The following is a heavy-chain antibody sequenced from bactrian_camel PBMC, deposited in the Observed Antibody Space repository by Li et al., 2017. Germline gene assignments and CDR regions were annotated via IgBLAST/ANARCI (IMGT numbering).Heavy chain of an antibody. V-gene: IGHV3S40*01. Sequence: VQLVESGGGLVQPGGSLRLSCAASGFTFSSYAMTWVRQAPGKGLEWVSTINSAGGSTYYADSVKGRFAISRDNAKNTVYLQMNSLKPEDTALYYCSVATTSGTFNYWGQGTQVTVS. CDR3: SVATTSGTFNY. J-gene: IGHJ4*01. D-gene: IGHD5*01. CDR2: INSAGGST. CDR1: GFTFSSYA.